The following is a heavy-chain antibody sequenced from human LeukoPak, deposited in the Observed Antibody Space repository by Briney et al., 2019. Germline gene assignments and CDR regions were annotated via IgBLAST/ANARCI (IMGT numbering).Heavy chain of an antibody. Sequence: PGGPLRLSCTASGFTFGDYAMSWFRQAPGKGLEWVGFIRGKGSGGSTEYAASVKGRFTISRDDSRSMAYLQMDGLRTEDTAVYYCTRERDYTDEYWGQGTLVTVSS. CDR3: TRERDYTDEY. V-gene: IGHV3-49*03. CDR2: IRGKGSGGST. CDR1: GFTFGDYA. D-gene: IGHD4-11*01. J-gene: IGHJ4*02.